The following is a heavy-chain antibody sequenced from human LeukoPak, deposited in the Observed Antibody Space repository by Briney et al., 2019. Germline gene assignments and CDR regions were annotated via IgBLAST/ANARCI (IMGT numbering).Heavy chain of an antibody. V-gene: IGHV3-23*01. CDR1: GFPFSTFA. D-gene: IGHD6-6*01. CDR3: AKQSTARSLGE. J-gene: IGHJ4*02. Sequence: GGSLRLSCAASGFPFSTFAMSWVRQAPGKGLEWVSGISGSGSSTYYADSVKGRFTISRDNSKNTLYLQMNSLRVEDTAVYYCAKQSTARSLGEGGPGNLVTVS. CDR2: ISGSGSST.